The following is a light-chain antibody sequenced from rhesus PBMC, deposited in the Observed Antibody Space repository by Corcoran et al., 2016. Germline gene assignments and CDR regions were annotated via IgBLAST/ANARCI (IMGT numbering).Light chain of an antibody. CDR1: QDISSW. V-gene: IGKV1-19*01. CDR2: AAS. Sequence: DIQMTQSPSSLSASVGDKVTITCRASQDISSWLAWYQQKPGKAPKLLIYAASSLQSGVPSRISGSGSGTDYTLTISSLQPEDFATYYCQHYVHLPWTFGQGTKVEIK. J-gene: IGKJ1*01. CDR3: QHYVHLPWT.